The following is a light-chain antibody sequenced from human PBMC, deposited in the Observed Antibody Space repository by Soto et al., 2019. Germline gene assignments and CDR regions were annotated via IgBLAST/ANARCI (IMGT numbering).Light chain of an antibody. CDR1: TGAVTSGHY. J-gene: IGLJ3*02. CDR3: LLSDSGAWV. CDR2: DTN. Sequence: QTVVTQEPSVTVSPGGTVTLTCGSSTGAVTSGHYPYWFQQKPGQAPRTLIYDTNNKHSWTPARFSGALLGGEAALTPSGAQPEDEAEYYCLLSDSGAWVFGGGTKRTVL. V-gene: IGLV7-46*01.